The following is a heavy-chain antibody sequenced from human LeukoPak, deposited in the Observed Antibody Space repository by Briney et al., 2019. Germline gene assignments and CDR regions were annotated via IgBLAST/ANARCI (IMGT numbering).Heavy chain of an antibody. CDR3: ARDLTTVTSFDF. Sequence: GGSLRLSCAASGFIFSDYYVSWIRQAPGKGLEWISYISSSDNTIFYADSVKGRFTISRDNAKNSLYLQMNSLRAEDTAFYYCARDLTTVTSFDFGGQGTLVTVSS. D-gene: IGHD4-17*01. CDR1: GFIFSDYY. V-gene: IGHV3-11*01. J-gene: IGHJ4*02. CDR2: ISSSDNTI.